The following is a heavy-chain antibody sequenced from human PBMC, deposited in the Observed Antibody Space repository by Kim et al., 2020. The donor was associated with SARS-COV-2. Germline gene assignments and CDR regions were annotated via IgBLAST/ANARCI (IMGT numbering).Heavy chain of an antibody. D-gene: IGHD2-2*01. J-gene: IGHJ3*02. Sequence: KGQFTISRDNAKNSLYLQMNSLRDDDTAVYYCAREGYCSSSSCSVNGFAIWGQGTMVTVSS. V-gene: IGHV3-48*02. CDR3: AREGYCSSSSCSVNGFAI.